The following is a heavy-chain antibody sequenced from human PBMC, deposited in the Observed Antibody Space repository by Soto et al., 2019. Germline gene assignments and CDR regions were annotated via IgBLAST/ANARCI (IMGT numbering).Heavy chain of an antibody. Sequence: SLTCTVSGGSLSSGDYYWSWSRQPPGKGLEWIGYIYYSGSTYYNPSLKSRVTISVDTSKNQFSLKLSSVTAADTAVYYCARDYILGILYGGMDVWGQGTTFTVSS. CDR1: GGSLSSGDYY. J-gene: IGHJ6*02. CDR3: ARDYILGILYGGMDV. D-gene: IGHD3-3*01. V-gene: IGHV4-30-4*01. CDR2: IYYSGST.